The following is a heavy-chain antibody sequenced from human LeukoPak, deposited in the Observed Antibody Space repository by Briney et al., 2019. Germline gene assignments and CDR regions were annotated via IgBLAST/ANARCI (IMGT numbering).Heavy chain of an antibody. Sequence: PSETLSLTCTVSGGSISSSSYYWGWIRQPPGKGLEWIGSIYYSGSTYYNPSLKSRVTISVDTSKNQFSLKLSSVTAADTAVYYCASWVQGEVQPERREDWFDPWGQGTLVTVSS. CDR3: ASWVQGEVQPERREDWFDP. J-gene: IGHJ5*02. CDR1: GGSISSSSYY. V-gene: IGHV4-39*01. D-gene: IGHD1-1*01. CDR2: IYYSGST.